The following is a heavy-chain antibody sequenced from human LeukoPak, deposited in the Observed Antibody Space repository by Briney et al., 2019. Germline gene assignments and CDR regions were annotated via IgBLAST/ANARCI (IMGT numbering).Heavy chain of an antibody. CDR1: GFTFSSYS. V-gene: IGHV3-48*01. CDR2: ISSSSSTI. CDR3: AREPPYYDILTGPDY. Sequence: GGSLRLSCEPSGFTFSSYSMNWVRQAPGKGLEWVSYISSSSSTIYYADSVKGRFTISRDNAKNSLYLQMNSLRAEDTAVYYCAREPPYYDILTGPDYWGQGTLVTVSS. J-gene: IGHJ4*02. D-gene: IGHD3-9*01.